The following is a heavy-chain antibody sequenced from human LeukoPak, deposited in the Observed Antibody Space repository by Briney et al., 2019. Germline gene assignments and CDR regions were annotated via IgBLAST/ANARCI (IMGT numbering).Heavy chain of an antibody. V-gene: IGHV3-33*06. CDR3: AKDANYYDSSGYLIPFDY. Sequence: YADSVKGRFSVSRDNSKNILYLQMDSLRADDSALYYCAKDANYYDSSGYLIPFDYWGQGTLVTVSS. D-gene: IGHD3-22*01. J-gene: IGHJ4*02.